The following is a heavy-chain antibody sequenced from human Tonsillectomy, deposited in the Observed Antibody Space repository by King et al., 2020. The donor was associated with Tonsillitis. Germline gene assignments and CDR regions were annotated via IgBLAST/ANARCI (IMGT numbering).Heavy chain of an antibody. Sequence: VQLQESGPGLVKPPETLSLTCTVSGGSMSGYYWSWVRQPPGKGLEWIGYVYHRGITKYNPSLRSRVTISADTSKNQFSLRLATVTAADTALYYCARDYGSGTYYNRPLSYWGQGILVTVSS. V-gene: IGHV4-59*01. D-gene: IGHD3-10*01. CDR3: ARDYGSGTYYNRPLSY. CDR1: GGSMSGYY. J-gene: IGHJ4*02. CDR2: VYHRGIT.